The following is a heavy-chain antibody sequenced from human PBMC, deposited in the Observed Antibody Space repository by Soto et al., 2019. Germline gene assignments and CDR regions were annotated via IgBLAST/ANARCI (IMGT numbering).Heavy chain of an antibody. CDR2: IKGQSRGGTP. CDR1: GVTLRDAW. D-gene: IGHD5-18*01. Sequence: EVQLVESGGGLVRPGGSLRLSCAASGVTLRDAWMSWVRQAPGKGLEWVGRIKGQSRGGTPDYAAPVKGRFSISRDDSKATMSLQMNTLGTEDTAVYYCTTEGNIYGYHGLGHWGQGALVTVSS. CDR3: TTEGNIYGYHGLGH. V-gene: IGHV3-15*01. J-gene: IGHJ4*02.